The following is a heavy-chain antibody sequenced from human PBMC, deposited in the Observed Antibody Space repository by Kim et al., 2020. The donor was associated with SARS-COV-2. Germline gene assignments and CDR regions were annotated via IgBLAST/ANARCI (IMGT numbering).Heavy chain of an antibody. CDR1: GFSLRDSY. D-gene: IGHD1-26*01. CDR3: AREIPEGWVAFDI. Sequence: GGSLRLSCAASGFSLRDSYMTWVRQAPGKGLQWISYIRRTGDKMSYAESVRGRFRVSTDYARNSLYLQMDSLRAEDTAVYYCAREIPEGWVAFDIWGQWTVVTVSS. V-gene: IGHV3-11*01. J-gene: IGHJ3*02. CDR2: IRRTGDKM.